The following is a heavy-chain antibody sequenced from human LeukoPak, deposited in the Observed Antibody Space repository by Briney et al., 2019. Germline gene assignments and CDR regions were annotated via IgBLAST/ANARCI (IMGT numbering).Heavy chain of an antibody. CDR1: GFTFSSYA. J-gene: IGHJ4*02. D-gene: IGHD2-2*01. V-gene: IGHV3-23*01. CDR3: AKDDSTMVVVPAAISY. Sequence: GGSLRLSCAASGFTFSSYAMSWVRQAPGKGLEWVSAISGSGGSTYYADSVKGRFTISRDNSKNTLHLQMHSLRAEDTAVYYCAKDDSTMVVVPAAISYWGQGTLVTVSS. CDR2: ISGSGGST.